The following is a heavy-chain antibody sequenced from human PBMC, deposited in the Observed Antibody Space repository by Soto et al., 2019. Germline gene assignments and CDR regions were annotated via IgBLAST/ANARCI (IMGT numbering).Heavy chain of an antibody. D-gene: IGHD3-10*01. CDR2: ISYDGSDK. CDR3: ARGPEGSGNYYPPYFDY. Sequence: QVQLVESGGGVVQPGRSLRLSCAASGFTFSSYAMHWVRQAPGKGLEWVAVISYDGSDKYYADSVKGRFTISRDNSKNTLYLQMNSLRDEDTAVYYCARGPEGSGNYYPPYFDYWGQGTLVTVSS. V-gene: IGHV3-30-3*01. J-gene: IGHJ4*02. CDR1: GFTFSSYA.